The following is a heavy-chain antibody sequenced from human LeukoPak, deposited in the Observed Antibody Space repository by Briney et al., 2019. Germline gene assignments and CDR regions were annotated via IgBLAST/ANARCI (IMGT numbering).Heavy chain of an antibody. CDR1: GFIFNNYA. CDR2: ISWNSGSI. Sequence: GGSLRLSCAGSGFIFNNYAMHWVRQPPGKGLEWVSGISWNSGSIDYADFVKGRFTISRVNAKNSLYLQMNSLRVEDTAFYYCAKDNRRHYTSGPNPDSLHWGQGALVTVSS. V-gene: IGHV3-9*01. J-gene: IGHJ4*02. D-gene: IGHD6-19*01. CDR3: AKDNRRHYTSGPNPDSLH.